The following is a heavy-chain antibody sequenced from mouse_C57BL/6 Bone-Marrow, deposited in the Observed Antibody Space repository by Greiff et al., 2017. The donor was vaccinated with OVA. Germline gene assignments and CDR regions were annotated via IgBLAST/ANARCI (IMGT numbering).Heavy chain of an antibody. J-gene: IGHJ1*03. D-gene: IGHD4-1*01. Sequence: QVQLQQPGAELVKPGASVTVSCKASGYTFTSYWMHWVQQRPGQGLEWIGRIHPSDSDTNYNQKFKGKATLTVDKSSSTAYMQLSRLTSEDSAVYYSASLLGPYWYFDVWGTGTTVTVSS. CDR1: GYTFTSYW. CDR2: IHPSDSDT. CDR3: ASLLGPYWYFDV. V-gene: IGHV1-74*01.